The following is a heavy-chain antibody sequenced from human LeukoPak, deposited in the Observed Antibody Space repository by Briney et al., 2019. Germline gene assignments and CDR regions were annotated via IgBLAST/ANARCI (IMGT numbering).Heavy chain of an antibody. Sequence: PGGSLRLSCAASGFTFSSYEMNWVRQAPGKGLEWVSYISSSGSTIYYADSVKGRFTISRDNAKNSLYLQMNSLRAEDTAVYYCARDSVYYDILTGYSRPIDYWGQGTLVTVSS. CDR2: ISSSGSTI. D-gene: IGHD3-9*01. CDR1: GFTFSSYE. V-gene: IGHV3-48*03. CDR3: ARDSVYYDILTGYSRPIDY. J-gene: IGHJ4*02.